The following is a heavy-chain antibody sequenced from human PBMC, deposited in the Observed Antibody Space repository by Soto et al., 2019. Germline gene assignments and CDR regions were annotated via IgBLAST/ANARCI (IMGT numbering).Heavy chain of an antibody. Sequence: SETLSLTCTVPGGSISSYYWSWIRQPPGKGLEWIGYIYYSGSTNYNPSLKSRVTISVDTSKNQFSLKRSSVTAADTAVYYCARGGGAITMVRGVMKYYFDYWGQGTLVTVSS. CDR1: GGSISSYY. J-gene: IGHJ4*02. V-gene: IGHV4-59*01. CDR2: IYYSGST. CDR3: ARGGGAITMVRGVMKYYFDY. D-gene: IGHD3-10*01.